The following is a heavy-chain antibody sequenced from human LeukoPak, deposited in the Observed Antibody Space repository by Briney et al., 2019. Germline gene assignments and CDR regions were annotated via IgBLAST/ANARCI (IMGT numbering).Heavy chain of an antibody. J-gene: IGHJ4*02. Sequence: SETLSLTCTVSGGSISSSSYYWGWIRQPPGKGLEWIGSIYHSGSTYYNPSLKSRVTISVDTSKNQFSLKLSSVTAADTAVYYCARAFRLYFDYWGQGTLVTVSS. D-gene: IGHD2/OR15-2a*01. CDR2: IYHSGST. CDR1: GGSISSSSYY. CDR3: ARAFRLYFDY. V-gene: IGHV4-39*01.